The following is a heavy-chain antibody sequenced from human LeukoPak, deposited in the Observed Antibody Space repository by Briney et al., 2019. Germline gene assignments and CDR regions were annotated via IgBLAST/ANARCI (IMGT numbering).Heavy chain of an antibody. V-gene: IGHV3-23*01. D-gene: IGHD3-22*01. Sequence: PGGSLRLSCAASGFTFSSYAMSWVRQAPGKGLEWVSGSSGSGGNIHYADSVKGRFTISRDNSKNTLYLQMNSLRADDTAVYYCARDGSDYDSSASPYPFEDWGQGTLVTVSS. J-gene: IGHJ4*02. CDR1: GFTFSSYA. CDR2: SSGSGGNI. CDR3: ARDGSDYDSSASPYPFED.